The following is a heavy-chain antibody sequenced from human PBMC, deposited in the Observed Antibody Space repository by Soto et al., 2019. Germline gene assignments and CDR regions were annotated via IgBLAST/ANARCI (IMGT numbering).Heavy chain of an antibody. CDR2: ISTYSGNT. CDR3: ARDNGYYDL. CDR1: GYTFSSYS. V-gene: IGHV1-18*04. Sequence: ASVKVACQRSGYTFSSYSINWVRQAPGQGLEWMAWISTYSGNTHYAERVQGRVTVTLDKSARTAFMEMRGLTSGDTAVYFCARDNGYYDLWGQGTLVTVSS. J-gene: IGHJ4*02.